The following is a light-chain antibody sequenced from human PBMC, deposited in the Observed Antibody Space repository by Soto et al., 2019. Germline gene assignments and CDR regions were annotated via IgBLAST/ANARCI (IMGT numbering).Light chain of an antibody. Sequence: EIVLTQSLDTLSVSPGERTTLSCRASQSVTSNHVAWYQQKPGQAPRLLIYDASNRATGIPARFSGSGSGTDFTLTISSLEPEDFAVYYCQQRSNWPPSTFGQGTRLEIK. CDR3: QQRSNWPPST. CDR2: DAS. CDR1: QSVTSNH. J-gene: IGKJ5*01. V-gene: IGKV3-11*01.